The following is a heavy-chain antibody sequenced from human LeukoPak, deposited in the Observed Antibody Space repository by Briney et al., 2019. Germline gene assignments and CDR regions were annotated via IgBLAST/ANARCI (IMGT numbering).Heavy chain of an antibody. CDR3: ARDLGYCSSTSCYVYYYYYGMDV. Sequence: SVKVSCKASGYTFTSYGISWVRQAPGQGLEWMGGIIPIFGTANYAQKFQGRVTITANESTSTAYMELSSPRSEDTAVYYCARDLGYCSSTSCYVYYYYYGMDVWGQGTTVTVSS. J-gene: IGHJ6*02. CDR2: IIPIFGTA. D-gene: IGHD2-2*01. CDR1: GYTFTSYG. V-gene: IGHV1-69*13.